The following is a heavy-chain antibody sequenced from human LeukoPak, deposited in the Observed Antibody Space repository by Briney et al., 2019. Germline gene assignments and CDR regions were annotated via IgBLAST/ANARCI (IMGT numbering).Heavy chain of an antibody. CDR3: AREAYYYDSSGLNGNAFDI. V-gene: IGHV4-61*02. CDR1: GGSISSGSYY. J-gene: IGHJ3*02. Sequence: KASQTLSLTCTVAGGSISSGSYYWSWIRQPAGKGLEWTGRIYTSGSTNYNLSLKTRGTISVDTSKNQFSLKLSSVTAEDTAVYYCAREAYYYDSSGLNGNAFDIGGQGTTVTVSS. CDR2: IYTSGST. D-gene: IGHD3-22*01.